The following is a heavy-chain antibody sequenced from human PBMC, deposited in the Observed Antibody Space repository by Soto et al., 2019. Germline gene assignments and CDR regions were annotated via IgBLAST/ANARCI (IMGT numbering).Heavy chain of an antibody. CDR1: RGSISNYF. V-gene: IGHV4-59*01. Sequence: SETLSLTCIVSRGSISNYFWTWIRQPPGRGLEWIGYISYSGTTNYNASLKSRVTISVDTSANQFSLRVRSVTAADTAVYYCARIRGLGEDSPYCAHWGQGARVSVSS. J-gene: IGHJ4*01. CDR2: ISYSGTT. D-gene: IGHD3-16*01. CDR3: ARIRGLGEDSPYCAH.